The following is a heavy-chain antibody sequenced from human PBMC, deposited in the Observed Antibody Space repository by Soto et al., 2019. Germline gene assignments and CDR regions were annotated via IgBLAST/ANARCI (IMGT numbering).Heavy chain of an antibody. Sequence: QVQLQQWGAGLLKPSETLSLTCAVYGVSFSGYYWSWIRQPPGKGLEWIGEINHSGSTNYNPSLKSRVTISVDTSKNQFSLKLTSVTAADTAVYYCARGRPPNTPMFPFDQWGQGALVTVSS. D-gene: IGHD3-10*02. J-gene: IGHJ5*02. CDR1: GVSFSGYY. CDR2: INHSGST. CDR3: ARGRPPNTPMFPFDQ. V-gene: IGHV4-34*01.